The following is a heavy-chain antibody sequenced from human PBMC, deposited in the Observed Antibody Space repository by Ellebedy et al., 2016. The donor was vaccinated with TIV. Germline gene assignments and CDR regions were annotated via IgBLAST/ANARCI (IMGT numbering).Heavy chain of an antibody. CDR2: INPSGGST. V-gene: IGHV1-46*04. CDR1: GYTFSNYF. Sequence: AASVKVSCKASGYTFSNYFMHWLRQAPGQGLEWMGIINPSGGSTTYAQKLQGRVTMTRDTSTSTVYMELSSLRSEDTAVYHCARARSSGWLHTPDYWGQGSLVTVSS. J-gene: IGHJ4*02. CDR3: ARARSSGWLHTPDY. D-gene: IGHD6-19*01.